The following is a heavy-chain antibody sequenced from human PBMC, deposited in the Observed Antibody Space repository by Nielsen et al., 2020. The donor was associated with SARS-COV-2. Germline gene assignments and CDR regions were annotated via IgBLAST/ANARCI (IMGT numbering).Heavy chain of an antibody. J-gene: IGHJ6*02. V-gene: IGHV1-8*01. D-gene: IGHD2-15*01. CDR1: GYTFTSYD. Sequence: ASVKVSCKASGYTFTSYDINWVRQATGQGLEWMGWMNPNSGNTGYAQKFQGRVTMTRDTSTSTVYMELSSLRSEDTAVYYCARNMDIVVVVAATPYYYGMDVWGQGTTVTVSS. CDR3: ARNMDIVVVVAATPYYYGMDV. CDR2: MNPNSGNT.